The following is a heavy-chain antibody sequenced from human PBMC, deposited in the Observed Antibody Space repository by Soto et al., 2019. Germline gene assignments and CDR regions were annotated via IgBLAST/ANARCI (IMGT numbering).Heavy chain of an antibody. CDR2: IYYSGST. CDR3: VRLAYDFWSGYPHNWFDP. J-gene: IGHJ5*02. Sequence: SETLSLTCTVSGGSISSSSYYWGWIRQPPGKGLEWIGSIYYSGSTYYNPSLKSRVTISVDTSKNQFSLKLSSVTAADTAVYYCVRLAYDFWSGYPHNWFDPWGQGTLVPVSS. D-gene: IGHD3-3*01. CDR1: GGSISSSSYY. V-gene: IGHV4-39*01.